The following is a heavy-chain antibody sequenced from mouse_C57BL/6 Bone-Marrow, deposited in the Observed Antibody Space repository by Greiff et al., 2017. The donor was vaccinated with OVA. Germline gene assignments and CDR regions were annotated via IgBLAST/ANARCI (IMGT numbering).Heavy chain of an antibody. Sequence: VQLQQSGAELVRPGASVKLSCTASGFNIKDDYMHWVKQRPEQGLEWIGWLDPENGDTEYASKFQGKATITADTSSNTAYLQLSSLTSEDTAVYYCTTEGYYYGSSYYYAMDYWGQGTSVTVSS. CDR2: LDPENGDT. CDR3: TTEGYYYGSSYYYAMDY. V-gene: IGHV14-4*01. CDR1: GFNIKDDY. J-gene: IGHJ4*01. D-gene: IGHD1-1*01.